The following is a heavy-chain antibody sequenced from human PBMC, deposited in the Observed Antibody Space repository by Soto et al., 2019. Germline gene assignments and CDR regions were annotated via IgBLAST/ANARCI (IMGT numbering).Heavy chain of an antibody. CDR1: GGSISSGGYY. CDR2: IYYSGST. D-gene: IGHD2-2*01. V-gene: IGHV4-31*03. J-gene: IGHJ6*02. CDR3: ARTPYCSSTSCLYGMDV. Sequence: SETLSLTCTVSGGSISSGGYYWSWIRQHPGKGLEWVGYIYYSGSTYYNPSLKSRVTISVDTSKNQFSLKLSSVTAADTAVYYCARTPYCSSTSCLYGMDVWGQGTTVTVSS.